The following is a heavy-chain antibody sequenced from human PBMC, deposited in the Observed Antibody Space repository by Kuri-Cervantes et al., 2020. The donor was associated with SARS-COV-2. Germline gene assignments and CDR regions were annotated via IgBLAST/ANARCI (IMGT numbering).Heavy chain of an antibody. CDR3: ARVTRAGAAAFRWDYMDV. Sequence: SETLSLTCAVSRYSISSGYYWGWIRQPPGKGLEWIGSIYHSGSTYYNPSLKSRVTISVDTSKNQFSLKLSSVTAADTAAYYCARVTRAGAAAFRWDYMDVWGKGTTVTVSS. J-gene: IGHJ6*03. CDR1: RYSISSGYY. D-gene: IGHD6-13*01. V-gene: IGHV4-38-2*01. CDR2: IYHSGST.